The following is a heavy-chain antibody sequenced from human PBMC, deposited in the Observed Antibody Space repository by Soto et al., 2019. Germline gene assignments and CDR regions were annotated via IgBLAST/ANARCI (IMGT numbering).Heavy chain of an antibody. V-gene: IGHV3-48*04. D-gene: IGHD1-1*01. CDR2: ISSSSSTI. Sequence: GGSLRLSCAASGFTFSSYSMNWVRQAPGKGLEWVSYISSSSSTIYYADSVKGRFTISRDNAKNSLYLQMNSLRAEDTAVYYCARDPNSLTATHDAFDIWGQGTMVTVSS. J-gene: IGHJ3*02. CDR1: GFTFSSYS. CDR3: ARDPNSLTATHDAFDI.